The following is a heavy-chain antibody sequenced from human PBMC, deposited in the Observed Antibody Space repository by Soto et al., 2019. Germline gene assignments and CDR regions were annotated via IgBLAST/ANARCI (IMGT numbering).Heavy chain of an antibody. Sequence: QVQLQQWGAGLLKPSETLSLTCAVYGGSFSGYYWSWIRQPPGKGLEWIGEINHSGSTNYNPSLKSRVTISVDTSKNQFSLKLSSVTAADTAVYYCARSTAYYDFWSGYTPYYYYGMDVWGQGTTVTVSS. V-gene: IGHV4-34*01. J-gene: IGHJ6*02. CDR1: GGSFSGYY. CDR2: INHSGST. D-gene: IGHD3-3*01. CDR3: ARSTAYYDFWSGYTPYYYYGMDV.